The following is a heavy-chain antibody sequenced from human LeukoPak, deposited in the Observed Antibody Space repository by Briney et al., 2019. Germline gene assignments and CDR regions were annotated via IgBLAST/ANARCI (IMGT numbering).Heavy chain of an antibody. Sequence: GGSLRLSCAASGFTFSTYGMHWVRQAPGKGLEWVAFIQYDGSIKLYGDSVKGRFTISRDNSKNTLYLQMNSLRPEDTAVYYCAKDVVGQQWPENYWGQGTLVTVSS. CDR3: AKDVVGQQWPENY. D-gene: IGHD6-19*01. CDR1: GFTFSTYG. J-gene: IGHJ4*02. CDR2: IQYDGSIK. V-gene: IGHV3-30*02.